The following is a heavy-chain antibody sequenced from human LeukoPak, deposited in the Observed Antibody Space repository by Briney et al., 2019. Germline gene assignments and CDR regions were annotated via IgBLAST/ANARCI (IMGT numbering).Heavy chain of an antibody. CDR2: ISGSGGST. Sequence: TGGSLRLSCAASGFTFSSYAMSWVRQAPGKGLEWVSAISGSGGSTYYAGSVKGRFTISRDNSKNTLYLQMNSLTAEDTALHYCARARYCSSTSCFLDYWGQGTLVTVSS. CDR1: GFTFSSYA. V-gene: IGHV3-23*01. D-gene: IGHD2-2*01. J-gene: IGHJ4*02. CDR3: ARARYCSSTSCFLDY.